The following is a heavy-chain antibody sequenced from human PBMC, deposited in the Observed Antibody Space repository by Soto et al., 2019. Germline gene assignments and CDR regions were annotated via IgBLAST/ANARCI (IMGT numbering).Heavy chain of an antibody. CDR1: GFTFNIYA. V-gene: IGHV3-30-3*01. Sequence: GGSLRLSCAASGFTFNIYAMHWVRQAPGKGLEWVAVISHDGTSRYYADFVKGRVTISRDNSKSMVFVQMNSLGVEDTAVYYFVRSSGVPTPDFACWGQGTLVTVSS. CDR3: VRSSGVPTPDFAC. D-gene: IGHD3-10*01. CDR2: ISHDGTSR. J-gene: IGHJ4*02.